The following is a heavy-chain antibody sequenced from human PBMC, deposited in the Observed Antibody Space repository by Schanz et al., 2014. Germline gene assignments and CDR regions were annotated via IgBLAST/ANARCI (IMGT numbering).Heavy chain of an antibody. Sequence: QVQVIQSGPEVKKPGASVKVSCKASGYTFTNHYLHWVRQAPGQGLEWMGRISPSSGGTNYAQNFQGRVPMTRDTSITTAYMDLSRLTSDDTAVYYCARVYRWQHILGHFDSWGQGSLVTVSS. CDR3: ARVYRWQHILGHFDS. CDR1: GYTFTNHY. V-gene: IGHV1-2*06. CDR2: ISPSSGGT. J-gene: IGHJ4*02. D-gene: IGHD6-13*01.